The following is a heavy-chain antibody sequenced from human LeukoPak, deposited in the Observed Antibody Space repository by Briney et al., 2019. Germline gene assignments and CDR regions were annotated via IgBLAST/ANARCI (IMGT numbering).Heavy chain of an antibody. CDR3: ARLSWGFDY. J-gene: IGHJ4*02. CDR1: GGSFSGYY. V-gene: IGHV4-34*01. D-gene: IGHD7-27*01. CDR2: INHSGST. Sequence: SETLSLTCAVYGGSFSGYYWSWIRQPPGKGLEWIGEINHSGSTNYNPSLKSRVTISVDTSKNQFSLKLSSVTAADTAVYYCARLSWGFDYWGQGTLVTVSS.